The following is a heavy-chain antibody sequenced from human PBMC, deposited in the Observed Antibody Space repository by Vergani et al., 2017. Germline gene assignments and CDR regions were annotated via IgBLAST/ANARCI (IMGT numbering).Heavy chain of an antibody. Sequence: EVQLLESGGRLVEPGGSLKLSCAASGFTFSGSAMHWVRQASGKGLEWVGRIRSKANSYATAYAASVKGRFTISRDDSKNTAYLQMNSLKTEDTAVYYCTSRIVGATTEDYWGQGTLVTVSS. V-gene: IGHV3-73*01. CDR2: IRSKANSYAT. CDR1: GFTFSGSA. J-gene: IGHJ4*02. CDR3: TSRIVGATTEDY. D-gene: IGHD1-26*01.